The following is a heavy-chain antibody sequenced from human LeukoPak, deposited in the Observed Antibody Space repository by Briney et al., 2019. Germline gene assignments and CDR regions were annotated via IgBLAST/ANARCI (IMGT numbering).Heavy chain of an antibody. D-gene: IGHD1-1*01. CDR1: GFSFSNYA. J-gene: IGHJ4*02. CDR3: VKITSVTGGDC. CDR2: ISSNGGST. V-gene: IGHV3-64D*09. Sequence: GGSLRLSCSASGFSFSNYAMHWVRQAPGKGLEYVSAISSNGGSTYYAGSVKGRFTISRDNSKNTLYLQMSSLRAEDTAVYYCVKITSVTGGDCWGQGTRLTVSS.